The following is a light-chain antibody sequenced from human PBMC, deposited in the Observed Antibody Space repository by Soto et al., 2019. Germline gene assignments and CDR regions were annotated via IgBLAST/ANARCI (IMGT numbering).Light chain of an antibody. V-gene: IGLV3-21*04. Sequence: SSELTQPPSVSVAPGETARIPCGANNIGSKSVHWYQQKPGQAPVLIIYYDSDRPSGIPERFSAPNSGNTATLTISRVEAVDQADYLCQVWDSREVFGGGTRLTVL. J-gene: IGLJ2*01. CDR3: QVWDSREV. CDR2: YDS. CDR1: NIGSKS.